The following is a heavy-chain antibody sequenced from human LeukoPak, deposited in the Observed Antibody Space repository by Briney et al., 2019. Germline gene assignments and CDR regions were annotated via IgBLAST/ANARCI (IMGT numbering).Heavy chain of an antibody. CDR2: ISSGGDST. J-gene: IGHJ4*02. D-gene: IGHD4-17*01. V-gene: IGHV3-23*01. Sequence: GGSLRLSRAASGFSFSTYAMSWVRQAPGKGLEWVSGISSGGDSTYYADSVKGRFTISRDNSKNTLSLHMNSLRAEDTAVYYCAQGTSDYSGLDYWGQGTLVTVSS. CDR1: GFSFSTYA. CDR3: AQGTSDYSGLDY.